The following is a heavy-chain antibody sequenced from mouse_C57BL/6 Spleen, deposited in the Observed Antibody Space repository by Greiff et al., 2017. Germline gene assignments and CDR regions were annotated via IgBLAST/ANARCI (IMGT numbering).Heavy chain of an antibody. J-gene: IGHJ2*01. V-gene: IGHV1-54*01. Sequence: VQLQQSGAELVRPGPSVKVSCKASGYAFTNFLLEWVKQRPGQGLVWIGVMNPGSGGTNYNAKFKGKATLTADKSSSTAYMQLSSLTSEDSAVYFCARWDYFGSSYDYWGQGTTLTFSS. CDR1: GYAFTNFL. D-gene: IGHD1-1*01. CDR2: MNPGSGGT. CDR3: ARWDYFGSSYDY.